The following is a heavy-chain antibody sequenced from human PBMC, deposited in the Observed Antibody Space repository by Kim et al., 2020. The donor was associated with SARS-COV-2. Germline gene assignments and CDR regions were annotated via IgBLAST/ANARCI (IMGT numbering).Heavy chain of an antibody. CDR1: GFTVSSNY. J-gene: IGHJ4*02. CDR2: IYSGGST. V-gene: IGHV3-53*01. D-gene: IGHD5-18*01. Sequence: GGSLRLSCAASGFTVSSNYMSWVRQAPGKGLEWVSVIYSGGSTYYADSVKGRFTISRDNSKNTLYLQMNSLRAEDTAVYYCARDVGILDTAMVSPGHYWGQGTLVTVSS. CDR3: ARDVGILDTAMVSPGHY.